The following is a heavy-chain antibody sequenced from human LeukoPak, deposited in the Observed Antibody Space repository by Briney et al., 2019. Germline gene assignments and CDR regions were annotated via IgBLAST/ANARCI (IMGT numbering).Heavy chain of an antibody. V-gene: IGHV3-23*01. CDR3: AKDMGYCSSATCYGLDY. CDR1: GFTVSSNY. J-gene: IGHJ4*02. D-gene: IGHD2-2*01. CDR2: VSGGGGTT. Sequence: AGGSLRLSCAASGFTVSSNYMSWVRQAPGKGLEWVSTVSGGGGTTYYADSVKGRFTISRDNSKNTLFLQMNSLRAEDTAIYYCAKDMGYCSSATCYGLDYWGQGTLVTVSS.